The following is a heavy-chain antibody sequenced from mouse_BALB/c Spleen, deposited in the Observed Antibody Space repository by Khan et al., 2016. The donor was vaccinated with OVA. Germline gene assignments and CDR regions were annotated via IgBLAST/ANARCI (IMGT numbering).Heavy chain of an antibody. D-gene: IGHD2-14*01. CDR3: TREWAYYRSDGWFAY. J-gene: IGHJ3*01. V-gene: IGHV1-4*01. CDR1: GYTFTTYT. CDR2: IIPSTDYT. Sequence: QVQLKESGAELARPGASVKMSCKASGYTFTTYTIHWVKQRPGQGLEWIGYIIPSTDYTNYNQKFKDKATLTADKSSTTAYMQLRSLTSEDSAVYYGTREWAYYRSDGWFAYWGQGTLVTVSA.